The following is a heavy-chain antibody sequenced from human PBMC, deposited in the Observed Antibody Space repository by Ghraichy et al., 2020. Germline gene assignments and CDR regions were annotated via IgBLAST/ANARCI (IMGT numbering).Heavy chain of an antibody. V-gene: IGHV1-2*06. CDR2: IIPNSGGT. D-gene: IGHD7-27*01. Sequence: ASVKVSCKASGYTFTGYYIHWVRQAPGQGLEWMGRIIPNSGGTNYAQKFQGRVTMTRDTSISTAYMELSGLRSDDTAVYYCARDLEDTGDEYFDFWGQGTLVTVSS. J-gene: IGHJ4*02. CDR1: GYTFTGYY. CDR3: ARDLEDTGDEYFDF.